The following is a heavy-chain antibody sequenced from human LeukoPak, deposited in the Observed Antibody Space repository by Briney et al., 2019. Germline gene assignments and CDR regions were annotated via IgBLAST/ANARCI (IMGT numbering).Heavy chain of an antibody. V-gene: IGHV4-34*01. CDR2: INHSGST. CDR3: ARARGRYCSSTSCYSNWFDP. Sequence: PSETLSLTCAVYGGSFSGYYWSWIRQPPGKGLEWIGEINHSGSTNYNPSLKSRVTISVDTSENQFSLKLSSVTAADTAVYYCARARGRYCSSTSCYSNWFDPWGQGTLVTVSS. CDR1: GGSFSGYY. J-gene: IGHJ5*02. D-gene: IGHD2-2*01.